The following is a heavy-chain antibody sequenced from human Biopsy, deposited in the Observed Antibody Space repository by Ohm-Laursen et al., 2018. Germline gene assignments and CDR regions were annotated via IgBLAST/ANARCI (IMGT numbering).Heavy chain of an antibody. CDR1: GGSFSGYY. CDR3: ARAVDYYDPYYYYGLDV. V-gene: IGHV4-34*01. J-gene: IGHJ6*02. Sequence: SQTLSLTCAVYGGSFSGYYWSWIRQPPGKGLEWIGEINHRGSTDYNPSLKSRVTIPVDTSKNQFSLKLRSVTAADTAVYYCARAVDYYDPYYYYGLDVWGQGTTVTVSS. D-gene: IGHD3-16*01. CDR2: INHRGST.